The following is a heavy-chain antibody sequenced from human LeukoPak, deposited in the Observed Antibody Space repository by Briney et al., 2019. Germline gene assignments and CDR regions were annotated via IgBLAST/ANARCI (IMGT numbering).Heavy chain of an antibody. CDR1: GFTFSSYA. D-gene: IGHD3-9*01. CDR2: ISGNGDST. V-gene: IGHV3-23*01. CDR3: AQAPAYDILTGLLDY. Sequence: GGSLRLSCAASGFTFSSYALSWVRQAPGKGLEWVSTISGNGDSTYYADSVKGRFTISRDNSKNSLYLQMNSLRAEDMALYYFAQAPAYDILTGLLDYWGQGTLVTVSS. J-gene: IGHJ4*02.